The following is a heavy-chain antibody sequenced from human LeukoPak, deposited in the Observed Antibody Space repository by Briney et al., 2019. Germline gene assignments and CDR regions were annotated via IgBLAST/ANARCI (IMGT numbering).Heavy chain of an antibody. CDR1: GFTFSSYA. CDR3: AKGGYSSGWFGGYFDY. CDR2: ISGSGGST. J-gene: IGHJ4*02. Sequence: GGSLRLSCAASGFTFSSYAMSWARQAPGKGLEWVSAISGSGGSTYYADSVKGRFTISRDNSKNTLYLQMNSLGAEDTAVYYCAKGGYSSGWFGGYFDYWGQGTLVTVSS. D-gene: IGHD6-19*01. V-gene: IGHV3-23*01.